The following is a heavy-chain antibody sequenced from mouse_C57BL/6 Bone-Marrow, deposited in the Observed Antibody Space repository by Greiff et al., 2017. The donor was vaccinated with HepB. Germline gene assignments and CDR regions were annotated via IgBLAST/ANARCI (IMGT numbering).Heavy chain of an antibody. CDR3: SRMGWPYCFDF. Sequence: QVTLKVSGPGILQPSQTLSLTCSFSGFSLSTFGMGVGWIRQPSGMGLVWLAHIWWDDVKYYNPALKSRLTISKDTSKNQVFLKLANVDTADTATYYCSRMGWPYCFDFWGQGTTLTVSS. CDR1: GFSLSTFGMG. J-gene: IGHJ2*01. V-gene: IGHV8-8*01. D-gene: IGHD1-1*02. CDR2: IWWDDVK.